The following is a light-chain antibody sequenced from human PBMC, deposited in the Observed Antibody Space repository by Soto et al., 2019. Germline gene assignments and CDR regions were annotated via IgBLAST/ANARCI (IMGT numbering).Light chain of an antibody. CDR1: QSVSSTY. Sequence: EIVLTQSPATLSLSPGERATLSCRASQSVSSTYLAWYQQKPGQAPRLLIYGASTRATGIPDRFSGSGSGTDFTLTISRLEPEDLAVYFCQQYDSSLYTFGQGTKLEIK. V-gene: IGKV3-20*01. CDR2: GAS. J-gene: IGKJ2*01. CDR3: QQYDSSLYT.